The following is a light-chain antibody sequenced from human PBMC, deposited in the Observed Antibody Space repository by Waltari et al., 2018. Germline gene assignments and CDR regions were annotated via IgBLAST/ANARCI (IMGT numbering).Light chain of an antibody. CDR3: QQYGSSPRGT. Sequence: EIVLTQSPGPLSLFPGERATLSCRARQSVSSSYLAWYQQKPGQAPRLLIYGASSRATGIPDRFSGSGSGTDFTLTISRLEPEDFAVYYCQQYGSSPRGTFGQGTKVEIK. CDR2: GAS. J-gene: IGKJ1*01. V-gene: IGKV3-20*01. CDR1: QSVSSSY.